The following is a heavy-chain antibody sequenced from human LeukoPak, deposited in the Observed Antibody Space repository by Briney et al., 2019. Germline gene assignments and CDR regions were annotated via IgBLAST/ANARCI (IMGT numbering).Heavy chain of an antibody. J-gene: IGHJ5*02. D-gene: IGHD3-10*01. CDR2: ISWNGGST. V-gene: IGHV3-20*04. CDR1: GFTFDDYA. CDR3: ARGRRLHYYGSGSYYNWFDP. Sequence: GGSLRLSCAASGFTFDDYAMHWVRQAPGKGLEWVSGISWNGGSTGYADSVKGRFTISRDNAKNSLYLQMNSLRAEDTALYYCARGRRLHYYGSGSYYNWFDPWGQGTLVTVSS.